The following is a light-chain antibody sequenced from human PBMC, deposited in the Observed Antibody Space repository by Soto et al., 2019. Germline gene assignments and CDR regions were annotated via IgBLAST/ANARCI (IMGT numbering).Light chain of an antibody. J-gene: IGLJ3*02. CDR1: SSNIGAGYD. CDR3: QSYDSSLSAWV. V-gene: IGLV1-40*01. CDR2: GNT. Sequence: QSVLTQPPSVSGAPGQRVTISCTASSSNIGAGYDVHWYQQLPGTAPKLLIYGNTNRPSGVPDRFSGSKSGTSASLAITGLQAEDEADYYCQSYDSSLSAWVFGGGTKLT.